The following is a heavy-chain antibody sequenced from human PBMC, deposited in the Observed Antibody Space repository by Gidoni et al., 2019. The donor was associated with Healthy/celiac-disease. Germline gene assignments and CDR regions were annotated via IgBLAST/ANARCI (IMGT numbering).Heavy chain of an antibody. CDR1: GGSISSGSYY. D-gene: IGHD5-18*01. CDR2: IYTSGST. V-gene: IGHV4-61*02. CDR3: ATSNAYSYGSSYFDY. Sequence: QVQLQESGPGLVKPSQTLSLTCPAPGGSISSGSYYWSWIRQPAGKGLEWIGRIYTSGSTNYNPSLKSRVTISVDTSKNQFSLKLSSVTAADTAVYYCATSNAYSYGSSYFDYWGQGTLVTVSS. J-gene: IGHJ4*02.